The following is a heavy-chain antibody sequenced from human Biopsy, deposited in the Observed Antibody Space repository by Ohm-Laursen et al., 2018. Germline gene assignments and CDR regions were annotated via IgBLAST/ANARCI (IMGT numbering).Heavy chain of an antibody. CDR1: GFTFSDHY. CDR3: ARALDYYDPYYYYAMDV. Sequence: LRLSCSASGFTFSDHYMDWVRQAPGKGLEWIGEINHRGSASYNPSLKSRITVLVDTSKNQFSLKLRSVSAADTAVYFCARALDYYDPYYYYAMDVWGQGTSVTVSS. CDR2: INHRGSA. J-gene: IGHJ6*02. V-gene: IGHV4-34*01. D-gene: IGHD3-16*01.